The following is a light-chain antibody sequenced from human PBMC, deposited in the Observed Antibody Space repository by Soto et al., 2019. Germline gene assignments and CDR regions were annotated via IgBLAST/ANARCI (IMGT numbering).Light chain of an antibody. Sequence: IQMTQSPSSVSASVGDRVTITCRASQGISSYLAWYQQKPGKAPELLIYAASTLQSGIPSRFSGSGSGTDFTLTISCLQSEDFATYYCQQYYSFPPTFGQGTKVDIK. V-gene: IGKV1-8*01. CDR1: QGISSY. J-gene: IGKJ1*01. CDR3: QQYYSFPPT. CDR2: AAS.